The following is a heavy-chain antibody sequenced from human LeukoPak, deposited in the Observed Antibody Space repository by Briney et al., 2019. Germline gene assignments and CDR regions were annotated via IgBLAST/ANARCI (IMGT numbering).Heavy chain of an antibody. CDR1: GYSFTSYW. D-gene: IGHD2-2*01. V-gene: IGHV5-51*01. CDR2: IYPGDSDT. CDR3: ARHLSSITSCPNY. Sequence: GESLKISCKGSGYSFTSYWIVWVRQMPGKGLEWMGIIYPGDSDTRYSPSFQGQVTISADKSVSTAYLHWSSLKASDTAIYYCARHLSSITSCPNYWGQGTLVTVSS. J-gene: IGHJ4*02.